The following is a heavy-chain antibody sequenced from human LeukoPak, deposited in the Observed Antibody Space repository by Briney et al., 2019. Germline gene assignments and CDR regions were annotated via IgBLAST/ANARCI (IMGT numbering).Heavy chain of an antibody. J-gene: IGHJ4*02. CDR2: IYSGGST. V-gene: IGHV3-53*01. CDR1: GFTVSSXX. Sequence: AXSGFTVSSXXXXWVRQAPGKGLEWVSVIYSGGSTYYADSVKGRFTISRDNSKNTLYLQMNSLRAEDTAVYYCAREDGYWGQGTLVTVSS. CDR3: AREDGY.